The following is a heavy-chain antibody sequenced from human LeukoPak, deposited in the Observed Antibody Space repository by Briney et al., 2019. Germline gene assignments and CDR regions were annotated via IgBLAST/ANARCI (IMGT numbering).Heavy chain of an antibody. CDR1: GFTFSSYV. CDR3: ARAGRITIFGVAPGADY. D-gene: IGHD3-3*01. Sequence: GGSLRLSCAASGFTFSSYVMHLVRQAPGKGLEWVAIISYDGSNEYYADSVKGRFTISRDNSKNTLYLQMNSLRAEDTAVYYCARAGRITIFGVAPGADYWGQGTLVTVSS. V-gene: IGHV3-30*04. J-gene: IGHJ4*02. CDR2: ISYDGSNE.